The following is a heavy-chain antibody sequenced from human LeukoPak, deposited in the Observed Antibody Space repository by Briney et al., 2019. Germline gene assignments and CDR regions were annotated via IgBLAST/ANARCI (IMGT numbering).Heavy chain of an antibody. J-gene: IGHJ4*02. CDR1: GFTFSSYA. V-gene: IGHV3-23*01. CDR3: AKGVYYYDSSGYYYTCYFDY. Sequence: GGSLRLSCAASGFTFSSYAMSWVRQAPGKGLEWVSAISGSGGSTYYADSVKGRFTISRDNSKDTLYLQMNSLRAEDTAIYYCAKGVYYYDSSGYYYTCYFDYWGQGTLVTVSS. CDR2: ISGSGGST. D-gene: IGHD3-22*01.